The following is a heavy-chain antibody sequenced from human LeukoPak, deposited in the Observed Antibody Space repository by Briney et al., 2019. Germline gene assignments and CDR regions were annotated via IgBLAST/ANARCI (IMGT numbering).Heavy chain of an antibody. CDR2: MYYSGTT. Sequence: PSETLSLTCTVSGGSISSYYWGWIRQPPGKGLQWIATMYYSGTTIYTPSLKSRLAISRDTSSDQFSLRLTSVTAADTAVYYCARAPIVVVSTPSFDTWGQGILVTVSS. CDR1: GGSISSYY. V-gene: IGHV4-59*12. D-gene: IGHD3-22*01. CDR3: ARAPIVVVSTPSFDT. J-gene: IGHJ5*02.